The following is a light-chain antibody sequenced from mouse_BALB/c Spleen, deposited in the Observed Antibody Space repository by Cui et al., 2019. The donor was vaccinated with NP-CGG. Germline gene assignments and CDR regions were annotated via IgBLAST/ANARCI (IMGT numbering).Light chain of an antibody. Sequence: QAVVTQESAITTSPGETVTLTCRSSTGAVTPSNYASWVQEKPDHLFTGLIGGTNNRAPGVPARFSGSLIGDKAALTITGAQTEDEAIYFCALWYSNHWVFGGGTKLTVL. CDR3: ALWYSNHWV. J-gene: IGLJ1*01. V-gene: IGLV1*01. CDR2: GTN. CDR1: TGAVTPSNY.